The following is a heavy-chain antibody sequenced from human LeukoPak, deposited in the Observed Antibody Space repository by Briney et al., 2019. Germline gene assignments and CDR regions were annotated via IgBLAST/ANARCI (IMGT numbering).Heavy chain of an antibody. Sequence: PSETLSLTCTVSGGSISNYYWNWIRQPPGKGLEWIGYIYYSGSTNYNPSLKSRVTISVDTSKNQFSLKLSSVTAADTAVYYCARSSYGYNWFDPWGQGTLVTVSS. CDR3: ARSSYGYNWFDP. D-gene: IGHD5-18*01. CDR2: IYYSGST. V-gene: IGHV4-59*08. J-gene: IGHJ5*02. CDR1: GGSISNYY.